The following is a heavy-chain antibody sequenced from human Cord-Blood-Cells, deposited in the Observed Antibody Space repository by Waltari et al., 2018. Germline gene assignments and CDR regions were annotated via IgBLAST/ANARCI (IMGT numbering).Heavy chain of an antibody. V-gene: IGHV1-46*01. Sequence: QVQLVQSGAEVKKPGASVKVSCKASGYTFTSYYMHWVRQAPGKGLEWMGIINHVGGSTSYAQKFQGRVTMTRDTSTSTVYMELSSLRSEDTAVYYCARDGANWGSDYFDYWGQGTLVTVSS. CDR3: ARDGANWGSDYFDY. J-gene: IGHJ4*02. CDR1: GYTFTSYY. CDR2: INHVGGST. D-gene: IGHD7-27*01.